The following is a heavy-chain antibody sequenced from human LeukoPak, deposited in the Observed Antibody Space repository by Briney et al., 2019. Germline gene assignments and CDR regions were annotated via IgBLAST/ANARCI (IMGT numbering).Heavy chain of an antibody. CDR1: GSTFCGPW. Sequence: GGSLRLSRGKSGSTFCGPWITWVRPAPGEGPEWVAKKKQDGSEGYYVDSVKGRFTISRDNANNLLYLQMTSLRAEDTAVYYCARVFDYYDSGTFLIGFDSWGQGTLVTVSS. J-gene: IGHJ4*02. V-gene: IGHV3-7*01. D-gene: IGHD3-10*01. CDR2: KKQDGSEG. CDR3: ARVFDYYDSGTFLIGFDS.